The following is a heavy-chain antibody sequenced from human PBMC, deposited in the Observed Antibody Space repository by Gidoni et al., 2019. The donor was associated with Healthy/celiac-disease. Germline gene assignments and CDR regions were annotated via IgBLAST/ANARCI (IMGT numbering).Heavy chain of an antibody. D-gene: IGHD5-18*01. CDR3: ASGRDTAMVTNFDY. CDR2: ISYDGSNK. CDR1: GFNFSSYG. Sequence: QVQLVESGGGVVQPGRSLRLSCAASGFNFSSYGMHWVRQAPGKGLEWVAVISYDGSNKYYADSVKGRFTISRDNSKNTLYLQMNSLRAEDTAVYYCASGRDTAMVTNFDYWGQGTLVTVSS. V-gene: IGHV3-30*03. J-gene: IGHJ4*02.